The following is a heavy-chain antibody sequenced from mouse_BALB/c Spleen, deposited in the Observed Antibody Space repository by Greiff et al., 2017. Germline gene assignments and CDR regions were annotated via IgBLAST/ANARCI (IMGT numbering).Heavy chain of an antibody. Sequence: DVMLVESGGDLVKPGGSLKLSCAASGFTFSSYGMSWVRQTPDKRLEWVATISSGGSYTYYPDSVKGRFTISRDNAKNTLYLQMSSLKSEDTAMYYCARRGDYGYDEGYAMDYWGQGTSVTVSS. CDR3: ARRGDYGYDEGYAMDY. V-gene: IGHV5-6*02. CDR2: ISSGGSYT. D-gene: IGHD2-2*01. CDR1: GFTFSSYG. J-gene: IGHJ4*01.